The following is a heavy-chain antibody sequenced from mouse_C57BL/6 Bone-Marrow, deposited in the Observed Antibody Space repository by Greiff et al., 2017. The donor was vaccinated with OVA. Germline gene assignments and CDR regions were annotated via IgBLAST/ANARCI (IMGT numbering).Heavy chain of an antibody. CDR1: GFTFSSYA. Sequence: EVQLQQSGGGLVKPGGSLKLSCAASGFTFSSYAMSWVRQTPEKRLEWVATISDGGSYTYYPDNVKGRFTISRDNAKNNLYLQMSHLKSEDTAMYYCARVATVVAPYYFDYWGQGTTLTVSS. D-gene: IGHD1-1*01. CDR2: ISDGGSYT. CDR3: ARVATVVAPYYFDY. J-gene: IGHJ2*01. V-gene: IGHV5-4*01.